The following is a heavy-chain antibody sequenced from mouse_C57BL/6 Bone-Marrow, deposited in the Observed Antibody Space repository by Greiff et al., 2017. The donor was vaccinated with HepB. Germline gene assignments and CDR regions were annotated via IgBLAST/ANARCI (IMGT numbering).Heavy chain of an antibody. D-gene: IGHD3-2*02. CDR1: GFTFSDYY. V-gene: IGHV5-12*01. Sequence: EVKLVESGGGLVQPGGSLKLSCAASGFTFSDYYMYWVRQTPEKRLEWVAYISNGGCSTNYPDTVKGRFTISRDNAKNTLYLQMSRLKSEDTAMYYCARRTAQATDAMDYWGQGTSVTVSS. CDR2: ISNGGCST. CDR3: ARRTAQATDAMDY. J-gene: IGHJ4*01.